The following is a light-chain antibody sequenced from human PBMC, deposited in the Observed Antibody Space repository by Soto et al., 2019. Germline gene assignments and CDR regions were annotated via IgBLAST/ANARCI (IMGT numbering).Light chain of an antibody. CDR3: RSHAGSNNPFV. CDR2: DVN. Sequence: QSALTQPPSASGSPGQSVTISCTGTSSDVGGSNYVSWYQQHPGKAPQVLIYDVNKRPSGVPDRFSGSKSGNTASLTVSGLQVEDEADYHCRSHAGSNNPFVFGTGTKLTVL. J-gene: IGLJ1*01. V-gene: IGLV2-8*01. CDR1: SSDVGGSNY.